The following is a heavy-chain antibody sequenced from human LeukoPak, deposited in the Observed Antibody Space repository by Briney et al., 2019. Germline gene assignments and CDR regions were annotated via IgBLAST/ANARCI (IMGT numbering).Heavy chain of an antibody. CDR3: ARDQVAATSAHNFDY. V-gene: IGHV1-2*02. J-gene: IGHJ4*02. Sequence: ASVKVSCKASGYTFTGYYSHWVRQAPGQGLEWMGWINPHSGVTTFPQKFQGRVTMTMDTSISTTYMELNRLRSDDTAVYYCARDQVAATSAHNFDYWGQGTLVTVSS. CDR2: INPHSGVT. CDR1: GYTFTGYY. D-gene: IGHD1-26*01.